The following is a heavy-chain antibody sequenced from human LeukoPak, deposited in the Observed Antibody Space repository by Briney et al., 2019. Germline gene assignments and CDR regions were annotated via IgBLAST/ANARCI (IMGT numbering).Heavy chain of an antibody. D-gene: IGHD3-10*01. V-gene: IGHV3-74*01. Sequence: GGSLRLSCAASGFTFRTSWMHWVRQVPGKGPVWVSRIDIDGSSTIYADSVMGRFTISRDNAKNSLYLQMNSLRAEDTALYYCAVTYYYGSGSYTWGQGTLVTVSS. CDR1: GFTFRTSW. CDR2: IDIDGSST. CDR3: AVTYYYGSGSYT. J-gene: IGHJ5*02.